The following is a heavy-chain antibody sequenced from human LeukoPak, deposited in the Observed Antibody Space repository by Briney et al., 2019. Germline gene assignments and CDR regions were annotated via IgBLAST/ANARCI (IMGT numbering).Heavy chain of an antibody. Sequence: PLETPSPTPTGSGGAPSCYYWGLIRQPPREGVGWVAYIYYSGYTNYNPSLKSRASISVDTSKNLCSLRLSSVTAADTAVYYCARHAIYSGGYSYWFDPWGLGTLVTVSS. J-gene: IGHJ5*02. V-gene: IGHV4-59*08. D-gene: IGHD1-26*01. CDR2: IYYSGYT. CDR3: ARHAIYSGGYSYWFDP. CDR1: GGAPSCYY.